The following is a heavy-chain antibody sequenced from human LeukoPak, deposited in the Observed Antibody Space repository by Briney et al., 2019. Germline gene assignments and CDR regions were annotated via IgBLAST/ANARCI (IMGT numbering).Heavy chain of an antibody. Sequence: QPGGSLKLSCAASGFTFSGSAIHWVRQSFGKGREWIGHIDKEKNSYATASAYAVSVEGRFTVSRDDPKNMAFLQMSGLKTEDTALYFCTRDSGTYNWLDPWGQGTLVTVSS. CDR2: IDKEKNSYATAS. CDR1: GFTFSGSA. D-gene: IGHD1-26*01. CDR3: TRDSGTYNWLDP. V-gene: IGHV3-73*01. J-gene: IGHJ5*02.